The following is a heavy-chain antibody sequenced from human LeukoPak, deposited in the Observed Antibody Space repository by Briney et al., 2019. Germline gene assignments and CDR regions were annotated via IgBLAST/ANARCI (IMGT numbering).Heavy chain of an antibody. V-gene: IGHV3-30-3*01. Sequence: TGGSLRLSCAASGFTFSSYAMHWVRQAPGEGLEWVAVISYDGSNKYYADSVKGRFTISRDNSKNTLYLQMNSLRAEDTAVYYCASAVVVVAARLGYFQHWGQGTLVTVSS. CDR3: ASAVVVVAARLGYFQH. CDR2: ISYDGSNK. D-gene: IGHD2-15*01. CDR1: GFTFSSYA. J-gene: IGHJ1*01.